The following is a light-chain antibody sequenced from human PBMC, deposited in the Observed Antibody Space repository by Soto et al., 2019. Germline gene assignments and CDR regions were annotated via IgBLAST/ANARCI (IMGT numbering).Light chain of an antibody. CDR3: LERSCWRPWT. CDR2: DAS. V-gene: IGKV3-15*01. CDR1: ESVSSK. Sequence: EIVMTQSPATLSVSPGERATLSCRASESVSSKLVWYQKKPGQAPRLLIHDASTRATGIPARFSGSESGIELALCRRRVLPVEFEADFFLERSCWRPWTVGQGTKVDIK. J-gene: IGKJ1*01.